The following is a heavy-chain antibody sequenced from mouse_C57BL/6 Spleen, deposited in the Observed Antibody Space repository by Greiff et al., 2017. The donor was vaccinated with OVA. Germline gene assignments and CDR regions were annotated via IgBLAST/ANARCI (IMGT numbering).Heavy chain of an antibody. CDR2: IYPSDSET. CDR1: GYTFTSYW. CDR3: ARSGSHWYFEV. D-gene: IGHD1-1*01. Sequence: QVQLQQPGAELVRPGSSVKLSCKASGYTFTSYWMDWVKQRPGQGLEWIGNIYPSDSETHYTQKFKDKATLTVDKSSSTAYMQLSSLTSEDSAVYYCARSGSHWYFEVWGTGTTVTVSS. V-gene: IGHV1-61*01. J-gene: IGHJ1*03.